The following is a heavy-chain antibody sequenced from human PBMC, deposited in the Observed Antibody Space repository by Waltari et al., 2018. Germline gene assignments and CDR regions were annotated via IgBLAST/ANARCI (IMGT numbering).Heavy chain of an antibody. CDR2: IYTSGST. V-gene: IGHV4-61*09. Sequence: QVQLQESGPGLVKPSQTLSLTCTVSGGSISSGSYYWSWIRQPAGKGLEWIGYIYTSGSTNYNPSLKSRVTISVDTSKNQFSLKLSSVTAADTAVYYCARVGAIAAAVDYWGQGTLVTVSS. CDR3: ARVGAIAAAVDY. D-gene: IGHD6-13*01. CDR1: GGSISSGSYY. J-gene: IGHJ4*02.